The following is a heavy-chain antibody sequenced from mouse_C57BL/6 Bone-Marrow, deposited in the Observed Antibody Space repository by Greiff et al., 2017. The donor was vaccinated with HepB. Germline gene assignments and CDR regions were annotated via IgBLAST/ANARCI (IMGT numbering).Heavy chain of an antibody. Sequence: VQLQQPGAELVRPGYSVKLSCKASGYTFTSYWMHWVKQRPIQGLVWIGNIDTSDSEMHYNQKFKDKTTLTVDKSSSTAYMQLSSLTSEHSAVDYGAMILPTVVATDYLDYWGEGTTLTVSS. CDR3: AMILPTVVATDYLDY. CDR1: GYTFTSYW. V-gene: IGHV1-52*01. D-gene: IGHD1-1*01. J-gene: IGHJ2*01. CDR2: IDTSDSEM.